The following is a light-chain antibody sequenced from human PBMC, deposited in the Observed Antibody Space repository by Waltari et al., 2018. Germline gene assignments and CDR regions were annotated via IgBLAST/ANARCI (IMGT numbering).Light chain of an antibody. Sequence: QSALTQPASVSGSPGQSITISCTGTSSDVGAYIYVSWYQQHPGKAPNLLIYDVTTRPSGVPHRFSGSKSGTPASLTISGLQAEDEADYYCSSYTSSTTLFGGGTKLTVL. CDR3: SSYTSSTTL. V-gene: IGLV2-14*03. CDR2: DVT. J-gene: IGLJ2*01. CDR1: SSDVGAYIY.